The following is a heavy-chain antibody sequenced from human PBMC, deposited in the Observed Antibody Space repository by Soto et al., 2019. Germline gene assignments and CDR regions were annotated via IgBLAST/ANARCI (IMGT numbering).Heavy chain of an antibody. V-gene: IGHV3-9*01. CDR2: ITWNSDSL. CDR3: TKSRGVAGRPLDD. D-gene: IGHD6-6*01. J-gene: IGHJ4*02. Sequence: EVQLVESGGGLVQPGRSLRLSCAASGFIFEDYAMHWVRQAPGKGLEWVSSITWNSDSLAYTGSVKGRFTISRDNAKNSLYLEMASLRPEDTALYVCTKSRGVAGRPLDDWGQGTFVTFSS. CDR1: GFIFEDYA.